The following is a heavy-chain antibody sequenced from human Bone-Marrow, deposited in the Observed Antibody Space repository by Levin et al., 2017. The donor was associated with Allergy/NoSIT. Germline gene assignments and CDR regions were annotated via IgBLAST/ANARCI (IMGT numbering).Heavy chain of an antibody. Sequence: GASVKVSCQASGYNFASYGINWVRQAPGQGLEWMGRISGSNSNVMYGQKFQGRVSLTTDTSTKTAYMEVRGLTADDTAVYFCVCYGTTVTVWGQGTQVIVSS. CDR1: GYNFASYG. CDR3: VCYGTTVTV. CDR2: ISGSNSNV. V-gene: IGHV1-18*01. J-gene: IGHJ1*01. D-gene: IGHD4-17*01.